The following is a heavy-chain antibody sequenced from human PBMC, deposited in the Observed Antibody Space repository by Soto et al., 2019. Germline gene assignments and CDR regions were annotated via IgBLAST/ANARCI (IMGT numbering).Heavy chain of an antibody. D-gene: IGHD3-3*01. CDR1: GYTFTSYG. CDR2: ISAYNGNT. J-gene: IGHJ6*02. CDR3: AKSLIPYYDFWSGLYGMDV. Sequence: ASVKVSCKASGYTFTSYGISWVRQAPGQGLEWMGWISAYNGNTNYAQKLQGRVTMTTDTSTSTAYMELRSLRSDDTAVYYCAKSLIPYYDFWSGLYGMDVWGQGTTVTVSS. V-gene: IGHV1-18*04.